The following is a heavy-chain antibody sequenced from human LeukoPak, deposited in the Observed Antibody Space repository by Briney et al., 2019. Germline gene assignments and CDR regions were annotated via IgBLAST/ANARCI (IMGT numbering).Heavy chain of an antibody. CDR1: GYTFTGYY. D-gene: IGHD3-10*01. CDR2: INPNSGGT. V-gene: IGHV1-2*02. Sequence: GASVKVSCKASGYTFTGYYMHWVRQAPGQGLEWMGWINPNSGGTNYAQKFQGRVTMTRDMSTSTLYMELRSLRSDDTAVYYCARGRTHRRLWLGESTGGPFDYWGQGTLVTVSS. CDR3: ARGRTHRRLWLGESTGGPFDY. J-gene: IGHJ4*02.